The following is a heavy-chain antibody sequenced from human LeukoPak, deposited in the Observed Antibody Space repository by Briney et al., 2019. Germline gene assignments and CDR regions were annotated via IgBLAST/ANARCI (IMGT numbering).Heavy chain of an antibody. V-gene: IGHV3-21*01. J-gene: IGHJ4*02. CDR2: ISSSSSYI. CDR1: GFTFSSYS. D-gene: IGHD6-13*01. Sequence: PGGSLRLSCAASGFTFSSYSMNWVRQAPGKGLEWVSSISSSSSYIYYADSVKGRFTISRDNAKNPLYLQMNSLRAEDTAVYYCAILCSSWSRVEDYWGQGTLVTVSS. CDR3: AILCSSWSRVEDY.